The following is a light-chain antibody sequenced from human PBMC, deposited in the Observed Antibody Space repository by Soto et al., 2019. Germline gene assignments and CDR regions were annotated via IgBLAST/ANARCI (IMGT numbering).Light chain of an antibody. V-gene: IGKV3-20*01. J-gene: IGKJ5*01. Sequence: IVWTQSPGTLSLSPGERATLSCRASQRLSASDIAWYQQKPGQAPKFLIYGVSSRATGIPDRFSGSGSGTDFTLTISRLEPEDFAVYHCQQYGSSPLITFGQGTRLEIK. CDR1: QRLSASD. CDR3: QQYGSSPLIT. CDR2: GVS.